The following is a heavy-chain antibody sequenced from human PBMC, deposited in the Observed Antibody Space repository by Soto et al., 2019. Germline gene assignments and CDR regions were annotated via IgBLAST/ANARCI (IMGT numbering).Heavy chain of an antibody. Sequence: VGSVRLSCAASGFTFSSYAMSWVRQAPGKGLEWVSAISGSGGSTYYADSVKGRFTISRDNSKNTLYLQMNSLRAEDTAVYYCASEAWFGEFSLPFDYWGQGTLVTVSS. CDR1: GFTFSSYA. D-gene: IGHD3-10*01. J-gene: IGHJ4*02. CDR2: ISGSGGST. V-gene: IGHV3-23*01. CDR3: ASEAWFGEFSLPFDY.